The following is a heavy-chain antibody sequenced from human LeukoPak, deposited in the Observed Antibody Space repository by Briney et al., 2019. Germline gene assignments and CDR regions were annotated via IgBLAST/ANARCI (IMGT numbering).Heavy chain of an antibody. J-gene: IGHJ4*02. V-gene: IGHV3-21*01. CDR1: GFTFSSYS. CDR3: AGGRYSGYDFPEHFDY. Sequence: PGGSLRLSCAASGFTFSSYSMNWVRQAPGKGLEWVSSISSSSSYIYYADSVKGRFTISRDNAKNSLYLQMNSLRAEDTAVYYCAGGRYSGYDFPEHFDYWGQGTLVTVSS. D-gene: IGHD5-12*01. CDR2: ISSSSSYI.